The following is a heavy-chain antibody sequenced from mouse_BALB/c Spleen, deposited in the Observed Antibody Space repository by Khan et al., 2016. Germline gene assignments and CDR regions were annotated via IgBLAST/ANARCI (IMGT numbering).Heavy chain of an antibody. D-gene: IGHD2-2*01. CDR2: ISDGGSYT. CDR3: ARGGLPGGFAY. Sequence: EVELVESGGGLVKPGGSLKLSCAASGFTFSDYYMYWVRQTPEKRLEWVATISDGGSYTYYPDSVKGRFTISRDTAKNNLYLQLSSLKSEDTAMYYCARGGLPGGFAYWGQGTLVTVSA. V-gene: IGHV5-4*02. CDR1: GFTFSDYY. J-gene: IGHJ3*01.